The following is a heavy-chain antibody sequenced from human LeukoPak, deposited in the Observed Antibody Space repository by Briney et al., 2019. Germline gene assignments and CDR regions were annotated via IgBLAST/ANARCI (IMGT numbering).Heavy chain of an antibody. J-gene: IGHJ3*02. D-gene: IGHD2-2*02. CDR1: GFTFSSYS. Sequence: GGSLRLSCAASGFTFSSYSMNWVRQAPGKGLEWVSSISSSSSYIYYADSVKGRFTTSRDKAKNSLYLQMNSLRAEDTAVYYCASPGYCSSTSCYTSDDAFDIWGQGTMVTVSS. CDR3: ASPGYCSSTSCYTSDDAFDI. CDR2: ISSSSSYI. V-gene: IGHV3-21*01.